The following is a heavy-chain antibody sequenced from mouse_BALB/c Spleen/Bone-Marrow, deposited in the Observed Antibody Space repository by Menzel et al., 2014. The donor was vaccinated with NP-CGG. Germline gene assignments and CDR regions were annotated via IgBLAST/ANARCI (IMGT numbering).Heavy chain of an antibody. CDR3: ARLNYGNPFAY. CDR2: INPSSGYT. V-gene: IGHV1-4*02. Sequence: VNLVESAAELARPGASVKMSCKASGYTFTSYTMHWVKQRPGQGLEWIGYINPSSGYTDYNQKFNDKTTLTADKSSSTAYMQLSSLTSEDSAVYYCARLNYGNPFAYWGQGTLVTVSA. D-gene: IGHD2-1*01. J-gene: IGHJ3*01. CDR1: GYTFTSYT.